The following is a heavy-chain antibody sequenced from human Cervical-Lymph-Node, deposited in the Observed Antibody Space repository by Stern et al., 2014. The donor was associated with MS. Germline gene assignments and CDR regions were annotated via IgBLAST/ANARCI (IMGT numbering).Heavy chain of an antibody. D-gene: IGHD1-7*01. V-gene: IGHV3-33*01. J-gene: IGHJ4*02. Sequence: VQLVESGGGVVQPGRSLRLSCAASGFTFSNYGMHWVRQAPGKGLEWLAVIWYDGNKKYYADSVKGRFTISRDNSKNTLFLQMSSLTAEDTALYYCARGNWNYEGMGYWGKGTLGTVAS. CDR2: IWYDGNKK. CDR3: ARGNWNYEGMGY. CDR1: GFTFSNYG.